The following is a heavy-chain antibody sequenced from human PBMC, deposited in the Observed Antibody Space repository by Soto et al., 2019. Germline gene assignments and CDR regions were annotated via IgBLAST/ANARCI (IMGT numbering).Heavy chain of an antibody. D-gene: IGHD1-26*01. Sequence: QMQLVQSGAEVKKTGSTVTVSCKALGNTFTYRYLHWVRQAPGQALEWMGWITPVNGDVHYEQKFQERVTITRDWSINKAYTRMRSLRSEDTAMYYCASGGAGSGPFTWELPDHWGQGTLVTVSS. CDR2: ITPVNGDV. CDR3: ASGGAGSGPFTWELPDH. J-gene: IGHJ4*02. CDR1: GNTFTYRY. V-gene: IGHV1-45*01.